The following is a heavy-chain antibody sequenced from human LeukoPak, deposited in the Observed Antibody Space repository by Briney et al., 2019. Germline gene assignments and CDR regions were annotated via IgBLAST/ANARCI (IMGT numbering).Heavy chain of an antibody. D-gene: IGHD3-10*02. CDR2: INSSGSPI. J-gene: IGHJ6*04. V-gene: IGHV3-48*03. CDR1: GFTFSSFE. Sequence: GGSLRLSCSASGFTFSSFEMNWVRQAPGKGLEWISHINSSGSPIYYTDSVKGRFTISRDNAKNSLYLQMNSLRAEDTAVYYCAELGITMIGGVWGKGTTVTISS. CDR3: AELGITMIGGV.